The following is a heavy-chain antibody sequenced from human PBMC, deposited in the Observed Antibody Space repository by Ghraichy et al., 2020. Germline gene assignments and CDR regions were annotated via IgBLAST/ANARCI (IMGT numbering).Heavy chain of an antibody. CDR3: ARRVAAVGTGGYYFDY. D-gene: IGHD6-13*01. V-gene: IGHV1-18*04. CDR2: ISVYNGNT. Sequence: ASGKVSCKASGYTFSSYGISWVRQAPGQGLEWMGWISVYNGNTMYAQKLQGRVTMTTDTSTSTAYMELRSLRSDDTAVYYCARRVAAVGTGGYYFDYWGQGTLVTVSS. J-gene: IGHJ4*02. CDR1: GYTFSSYG.